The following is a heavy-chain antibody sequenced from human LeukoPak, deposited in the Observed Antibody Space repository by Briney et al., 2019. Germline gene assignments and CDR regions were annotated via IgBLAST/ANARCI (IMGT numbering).Heavy chain of an antibody. D-gene: IGHD1-26*01. J-gene: IGHJ4*02. Sequence: SETLSLTCTVSGGSISSHYWSWLRQPAGKGLEYIGRIHTSGITNYNPSLKSRVTTSGDTSKNQFYLNLRSVTAAGTAVYYCARDLGSNYVYFDYWGQGSLVTVSS. CDR3: ARDLGSNYVYFDY. CDR2: IHTSGIT. V-gene: IGHV4-4*07. CDR1: GGSISSHY.